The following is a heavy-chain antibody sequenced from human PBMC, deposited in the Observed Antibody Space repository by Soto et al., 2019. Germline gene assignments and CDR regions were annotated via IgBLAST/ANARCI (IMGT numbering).Heavy chain of an antibody. J-gene: IGHJ4*02. Sequence: NPSETLSLTCTVSGGSISSYYWSWIRQPPGKGLEWIGYIYYSGSTNYNPSLRSRVTISVDTSKNQFSLKLSSVTAADTAVYYCARDDRNRFDYWGQGTLVTVSS. CDR2: IYYSGST. CDR1: GGSISSYY. V-gene: IGHV4-59*01. CDR3: ARDDRNRFDY.